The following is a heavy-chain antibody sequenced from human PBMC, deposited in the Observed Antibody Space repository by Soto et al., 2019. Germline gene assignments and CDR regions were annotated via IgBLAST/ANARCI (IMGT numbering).Heavy chain of an antibody. D-gene: IGHD3-22*01. CDR2: IYYSGST. CDR1: GGSLRRGGYY. Sequence: SENLSLTCTVSGGSLRRGGYYWSWIRQHPGKGLEWIGYIYYSGSTYYNPSLKSRVTISVDTSKNQFSLKLSSVTAADTAVYYCSIVLSGYWLHFDYWCQGTLVTGSS. V-gene: IGHV4-31*03. CDR3: SIVLSGYWLHFDY. J-gene: IGHJ4*02.